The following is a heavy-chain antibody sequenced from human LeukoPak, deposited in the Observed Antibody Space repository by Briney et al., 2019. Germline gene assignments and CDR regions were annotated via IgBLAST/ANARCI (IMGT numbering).Heavy chain of an antibody. CDR1: GFTFRDHY. CDR3: AREAEDY. CDR2: ISTSGSTI. Sequence: GGSLRLSCAASGFTFRDHYMTWIRQAPGKGLEWVGSISTSGSTIYYADSVKGRFTVSRDNAKNSLNLQMNSLGAEDTAVYYCAREAEDYWGQGTLVTVSS. J-gene: IGHJ4*02. V-gene: IGHV3-11*01.